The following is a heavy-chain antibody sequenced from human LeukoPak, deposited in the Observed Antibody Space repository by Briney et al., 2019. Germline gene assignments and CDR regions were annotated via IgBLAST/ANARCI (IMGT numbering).Heavy chain of an antibody. J-gene: IGHJ5*02. D-gene: IGHD6-19*01. CDR2: MNPNSGNT. Sequence: GASVKVSCKASGYTFTSYDINWVRQATGQGLEWMGWMNPNSGNTGYAQKFQGRVTMTRDTSTSTVYMELSSLRSEDTAVYYCARVGGVAVAAPDNWFDPWGQGTLVTVSS. CDR3: ARVGGVAVAAPDNWFDP. CDR1: GYTFTSYD. V-gene: IGHV1-8*01.